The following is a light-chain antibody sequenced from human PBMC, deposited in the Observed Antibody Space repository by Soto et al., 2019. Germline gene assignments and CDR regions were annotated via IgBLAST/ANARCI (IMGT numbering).Light chain of an antibody. CDR2: KAS. CDR3: QQYHFFWT. V-gene: IGKV1-5*03. J-gene: IGKJ1*01. Sequence: DIQMTQSPSTLYASVGDIVTITCRASQNIDSGLAWYQQKPGKAPKLLIYKASTLESGVPLRFSGSGSGTEFTLTITSLQPDDFATYYCQQYHFFWTFGQGTRVEIK. CDR1: QNIDSG.